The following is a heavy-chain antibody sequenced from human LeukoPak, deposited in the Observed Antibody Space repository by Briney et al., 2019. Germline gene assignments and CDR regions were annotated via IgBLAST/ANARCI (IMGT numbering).Heavy chain of an antibody. D-gene: IGHD3-22*01. V-gene: IGHV3-30-3*01. CDR2: ISYDGSNK. CDR1: GFTFSSYA. J-gene: IGHJ4*02. CDR3: AREHYDSSGYYPRYFDY. Sequence: GGSLRLSCAASGFTFSSYAMHWVRQAPGKGLEWVAVISYDGSNKYYADSVKGRFTISRDNSKNTLYLQMNSLRAEDTAVYYCAREHYDSSGYYPRYFDYWGQGTLVTVSS.